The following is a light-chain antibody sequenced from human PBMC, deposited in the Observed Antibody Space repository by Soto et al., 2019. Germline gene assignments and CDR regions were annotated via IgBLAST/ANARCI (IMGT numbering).Light chain of an antibody. CDR3: QHYGSSSWP. CDR1: QSVTSLH. CDR2: GAS. V-gene: IGKV3-20*01. Sequence: VLTQSPGALSLTPGERATLACRASQSVTSLHLAWYQQRPGQAPRLLIFGASSRATGIPDKFSGSGPGTDFTLTISRLEPDDFAVYYCQHYGSSSWPFGQRAMVAIK. J-gene: IGKJ1*01.